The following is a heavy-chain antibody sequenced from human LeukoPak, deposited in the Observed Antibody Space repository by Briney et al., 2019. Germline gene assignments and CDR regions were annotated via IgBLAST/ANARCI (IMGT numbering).Heavy chain of an antibody. CDR3: ARDRVWFGSSWQLDY. CDR1: GFTLSSYA. Sequence: GGSLRLSWAASGFTLSSYAMHWVRQAPGKGLEWVAVISYDGSNKYYADSVKGRFTISRDNSKNTLYLQMNSLRAEDTAVYYCARDRVWFGSSWQLDYWGQGTLVTVSS. V-gene: IGHV3-30-3*01. D-gene: IGHD6-13*01. J-gene: IGHJ4*02. CDR2: ISYDGSNK.